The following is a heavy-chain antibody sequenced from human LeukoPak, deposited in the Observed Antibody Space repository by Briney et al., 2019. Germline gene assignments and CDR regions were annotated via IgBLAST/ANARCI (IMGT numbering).Heavy chain of an antibody. CDR2: IYYSGRT. D-gene: IGHD4-11*01. V-gene: IGHV4-59*01. Sequence: PSETLSLTCTVSGGSISSDYWSWIRQPPGKGLEWVGYIYYSGRTLYNPSLKSRVTMSVDTSKNQFSLKLSSVTAADTAIYYCARGFYSPAYWGQGTLVTVSS. CDR1: GGSISSDY. J-gene: IGHJ4*02. CDR3: ARGFYSPAY.